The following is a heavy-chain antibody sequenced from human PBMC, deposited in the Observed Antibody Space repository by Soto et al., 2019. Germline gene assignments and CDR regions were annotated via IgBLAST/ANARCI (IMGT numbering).Heavy chain of an antibody. CDR3: TTWARYCSSTSCYAGYYYYGMDV. Sequence: GGSLRLSCAASGFTFSNAWMNWVRQAPGKGLEWVGRIKSKTDGGTTDYAAPVKGRFTISRDDSKNTLYLQMNSLKTEDTAVYYCTTWARYCSSTSCYAGYYYYGMDVWGQGTTVTVSS. CDR1: GFTFSNAW. V-gene: IGHV3-15*07. CDR2: IKSKTDGGTT. J-gene: IGHJ6*02. D-gene: IGHD2-2*01.